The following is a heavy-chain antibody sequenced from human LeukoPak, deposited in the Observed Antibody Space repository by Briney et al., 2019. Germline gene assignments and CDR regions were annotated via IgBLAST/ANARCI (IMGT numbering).Heavy chain of an antibody. CDR1: GFTFSSYG. V-gene: IGHV3-30*02. CDR2: IRYDGSNK. D-gene: IGHD3-10*01. CDR3: AKDSRDYGSGSYPHDY. Sequence: PGGSLRLSCAASGFTFSSYGMHWVRQAPGKGLEWVAFIRYDGSNKYYADSAKGRFTISRDNSKNTLYLQMNSLRAEDTAVYYCAKDSRDYGSGSYPHDYWGQGTLVTASS. J-gene: IGHJ4*02.